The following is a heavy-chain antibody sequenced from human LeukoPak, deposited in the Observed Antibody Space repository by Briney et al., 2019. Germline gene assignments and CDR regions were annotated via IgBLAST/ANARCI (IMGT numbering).Heavy chain of an antibody. CDR2: IYHSGST. Sequence: SETLSLTCTVSGYSISSGYYWGWIRPPPGKGLEWIGSIYHSGSTYYNPSLKSRVTISVDTSKNQFSLKLSSVTAADTAVYYCARTTRYYYDSSGYYQYYFDYWGQGTLVTVSS. V-gene: IGHV4-38-2*02. J-gene: IGHJ4*02. D-gene: IGHD3-22*01. CDR1: GYSISSGYY. CDR3: ARTTRYYYDSSGYYQYYFDY.